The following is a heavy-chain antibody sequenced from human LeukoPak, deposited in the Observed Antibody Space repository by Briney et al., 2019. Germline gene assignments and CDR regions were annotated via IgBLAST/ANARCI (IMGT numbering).Heavy chain of an antibody. CDR2: VYYSGRT. CDR1: GGSISPYY. D-gene: IGHD2-2*01. V-gene: IGHV4-59*01. CDR3: ARTRYCSTTSCYADT. Sequence: SQTLSLPCIVSGGSISPYYWSWIRQPPGKGLEWIGYVYYSGRTSYSPSLKSRVTISVGTSEDRFSLELTSVTAADTAVYYCARTRYCSTTSCYADTWGQGTMVTVSS. J-gene: IGHJ3*01.